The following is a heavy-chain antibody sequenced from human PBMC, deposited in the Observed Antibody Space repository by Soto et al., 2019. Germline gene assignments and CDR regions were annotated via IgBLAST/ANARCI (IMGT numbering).Heavy chain of an antibody. D-gene: IGHD6-13*01. CDR3: AREQQVRGFAP. J-gene: IGHJ5*02. V-gene: IGHV1-8*01. CDR2: MNPNSGNT. Sequence: QVQLVQAGAEVKKPGASVKVSCKASGYTFISYDINWVRPATGQGLEWMGWMNPNSGNTGYAQKFQGRVTMTRNTCISTAYMELSSLRSEDAARYSWAREQQVRGFAPWGQGPLVTVSS. CDR1: GYTFISYD.